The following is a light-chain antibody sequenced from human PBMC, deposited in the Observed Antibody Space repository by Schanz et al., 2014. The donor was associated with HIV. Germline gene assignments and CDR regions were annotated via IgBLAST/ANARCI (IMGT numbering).Light chain of an antibody. V-gene: IGLV1-40*01. CDR2: DNT. CDR1: SSNIGANYD. J-gene: IGLJ1*01. CDR3: QSFDSSLSGPYV. Sequence: QSVLAQPPSVSGAPGQRVTISCTGSSSNIGANYDVHWYQLLPGSAPKLLIFDNTNRPSGVPARFSGSKSGSSASLAISGLQAEDEADYFCQSFDSSLSGPYVFGSGTKLTVL.